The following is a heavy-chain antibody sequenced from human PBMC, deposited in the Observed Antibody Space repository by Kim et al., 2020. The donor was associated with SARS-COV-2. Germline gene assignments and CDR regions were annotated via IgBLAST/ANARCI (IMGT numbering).Heavy chain of an antibody. J-gene: IGHJ4*02. D-gene: IGHD6-13*01. Sequence: SETLSLTCAVYGGSFSGYYWSWIRQPPGKGLEWIGEINHSGSTNYNPSLKSRVTISVDTSKNQFSLKLSSVTAADTAVYYCARESSSWDHDYWGQGTLVT. CDR3: ARESSSWDHDY. V-gene: IGHV4-34*01. CDR1: GGSFSGYY. CDR2: INHSGST.